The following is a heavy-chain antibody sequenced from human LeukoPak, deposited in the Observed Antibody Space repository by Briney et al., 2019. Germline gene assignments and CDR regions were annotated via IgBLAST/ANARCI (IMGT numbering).Heavy chain of an antibody. CDR3: AKTTGGNAYDYIDY. V-gene: IGHV3-23*01. J-gene: IGHJ4*02. CDR2: TSGSGSSP. D-gene: IGHD5-12*01. Sequence: PGGSLRLSCAASGFTFSSYGMNWVCQAPGKGLEWVSATSGSGSSPNYSDSVKGRFTISRDNSKNTLYLQMNSLRAEDTAVYYCAKTTGGNAYDYIDYWGQGTLVTVSS. CDR1: GFTFSSYG.